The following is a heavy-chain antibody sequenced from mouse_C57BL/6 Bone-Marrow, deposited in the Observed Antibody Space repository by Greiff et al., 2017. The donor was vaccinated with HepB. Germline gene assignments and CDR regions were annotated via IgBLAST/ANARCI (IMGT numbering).Heavy chain of an antibody. CDR3: ARHRSSGYYYAMDY. Sequence: VQLVESGPGLVAPSQSLSITCTVSGFSLTSYGVHWVRQPPGKGLEWLVVIWSDGSTTYNSALKSRLSISKDNSKSQVFLKMNSLQTDDTAMYYCARHRSSGYYYAMDYWGQGTSVTVSS. D-gene: IGHD3-2*02. CDR2: IWSDGST. J-gene: IGHJ4*01. CDR1: GFSLTSYG. V-gene: IGHV2-6-1*01.